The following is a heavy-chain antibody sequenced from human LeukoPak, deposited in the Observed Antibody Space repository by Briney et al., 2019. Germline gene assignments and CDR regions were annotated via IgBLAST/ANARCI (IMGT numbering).Heavy chain of an antibody. J-gene: IGHJ4*02. CDR2: ISSSGSTI. D-gene: IGHD3-22*01. CDR1: GFTFSDYY. V-gene: IGHV3-11*01. CDR3: AREPVYSSGYPAFDY. Sequence: GSLRLSCTASGFTFSDYYTSWIRQAPGKGLEWVSYISSSGSTIYYADSVKGRFTISRDNAKNSLYLQMNSLRAEDTAVYYCAREPVYSSGYPAFDYWGQGTLVTVSS.